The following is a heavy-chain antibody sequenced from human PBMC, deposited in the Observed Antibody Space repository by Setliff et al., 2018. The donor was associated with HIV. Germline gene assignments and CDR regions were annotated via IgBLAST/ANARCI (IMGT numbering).Heavy chain of an antibody. CDR1: GFTFSSYA. D-gene: IGHD1-7*01. V-gene: IGHV3-23*01. J-gene: IGHJ4*02. Sequence: PGGSLRLSCAASGFTFSSYAMSWVRQAPGKGLEWVSTISGSGGSTYYADSVKGRFTISRDNSKNTLYLQMNTLRAEDTAVYYCAREGITGTTLHPYWGQGTLVTVSS. CDR3: AREGITGTTLHPY. CDR2: ISGSGGST.